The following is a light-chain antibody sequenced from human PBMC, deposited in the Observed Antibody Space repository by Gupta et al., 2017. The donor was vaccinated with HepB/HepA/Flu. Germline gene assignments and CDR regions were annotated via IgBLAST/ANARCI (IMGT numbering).Light chain of an antibody. CDR1: QSVTSSY. V-gene: IGKV3-20*01. Sequence: EIVLTQSPGNLSLSPGERATLSCRASQSVTSSYLAWYQQKPGQAPRLLIYGASSRATGIPDRFSGSGSGTDFTLTIIRLEPEDFAVYYCQQYGSSPFTFGPGTKVDIK. J-gene: IGKJ3*01. CDR3: QQYGSSPFT. CDR2: GAS.